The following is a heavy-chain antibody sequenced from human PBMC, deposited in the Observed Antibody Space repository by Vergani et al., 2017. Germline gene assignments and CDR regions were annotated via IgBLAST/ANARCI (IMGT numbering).Heavy chain of an antibody. J-gene: IGHJ4*02. CDR3: AKVGSRYCSGGSCYGPD. Sequence: EAQLLESGGGLVQPGGSLRLSCAASGFTFSSYAMSWVRQAPGKGLEWVSAISGSGGSTYYADSVKGRFTISRDNSKNTLYLQMNSLRAEDTAVYYCAKVGSRYCSGGSCYGPDWGQGTLVTVSS. D-gene: IGHD2-15*01. CDR1: GFTFSSYA. CDR2: ISGSGGST. V-gene: IGHV3-23*01.